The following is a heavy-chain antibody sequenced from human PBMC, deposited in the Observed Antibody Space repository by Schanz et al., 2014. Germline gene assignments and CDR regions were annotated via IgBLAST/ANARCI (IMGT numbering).Heavy chain of an antibody. Sequence: EAQLLESGGGLVQPGESLRLSCAASGFSFSSYTMSWVRQAPGKGLQWVSLVTWDGGYTYYADSVKGRFTISRDNSKNSLYLQMDSLRSEDTALYYCAKNRAGGYESFLDSWGQGTLVTVSS. V-gene: IGHV3-43*01. CDR3: AKNRAGGYESFLDS. CDR2: VTWDGGYT. CDR1: GFSFSSYT. J-gene: IGHJ4*02. D-gene: IGHD5-12*01.